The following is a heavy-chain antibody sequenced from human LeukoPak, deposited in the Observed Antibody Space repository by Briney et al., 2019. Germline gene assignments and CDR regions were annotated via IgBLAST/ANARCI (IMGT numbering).Heavy chain of an antibody. CDR1: GGSISSGGYS. D-gene: IGHD6-13*01. J-gene: IGHJ4*02. Sequence: SETLSLTCAISGGSISSGGYSWSWIRQPPGKGLEWIGYIYHSGSTYYNPSLKSRVTISVDTSKNQFSLKLSSVTAADTAVYYCASFDSSWYPTFDYWGQGTLVTVSS. CDR3: ASFDSSWYPTFDY. CDR2: IYHSGST. V-gene: IGHV4-30-2*01.